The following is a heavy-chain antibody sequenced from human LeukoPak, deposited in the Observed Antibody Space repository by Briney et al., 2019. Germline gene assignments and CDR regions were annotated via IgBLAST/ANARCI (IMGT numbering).Heavy chain of an antibody. CDR2: ISWNNDNR. D-gene: IGHD3-3*01. CDR3: AKDMVGSGGSGSGFDS. Sequence: PGGSLRLSCAASGFTFDDYAMHWVRQAPGKGLEWVSGISWNNDNRGYADSVKGRFTISRDNAKNSLYLQMNSLRAEDTALYYCAKDMVGSGGSGSGFDSWGQGTLVTVSS. V-gene: IGHV3-9*01. CDR1: GFTFDDYA. J-gene: IGHJ4*02.